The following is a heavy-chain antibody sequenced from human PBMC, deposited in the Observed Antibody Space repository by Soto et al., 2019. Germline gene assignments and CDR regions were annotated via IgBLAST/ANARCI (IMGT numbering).Heavy chain of an antibody. CDR2: INHSGST. CDR1: GGSFSGYY. V-gene: IGHV4-34*01. J-gene: IGHJ6*02. Sequence: SETLSLTCAVYGGSFSGYYWSWIRQPPGKGLEWIGEINHSGSTNYNPSLKSRVTISVDTSKNQFSLKLSSVTAADTAVYYCGSSIRYYYGMDVWGQGTTVTVSS. CDR3: GSSIRYYYGMDV.